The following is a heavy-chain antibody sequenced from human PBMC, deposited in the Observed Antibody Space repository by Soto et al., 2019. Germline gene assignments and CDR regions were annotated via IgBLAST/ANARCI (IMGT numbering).Heavy chain of an antibody. D-gene: IGHD6-13*01. J-gene: IGHJ5*02. CDR2: IIPIFGTA. CDR1: GGTFSSYA. CDR3: ARFPPPGSSWPNWFDP. Sequence: QVQLVQSGAEVKKPGSSVKVSCKASGGTFSSYAISWVRQAPGQGLEWMGGIIPIFGTANYAQKFQGRVTITADESTSIAYMEQSRLRSADTAVYYCARFPPPGSSWPNWFDPWAHGTLVTVSS. V-gene: IGHV1-69*01.